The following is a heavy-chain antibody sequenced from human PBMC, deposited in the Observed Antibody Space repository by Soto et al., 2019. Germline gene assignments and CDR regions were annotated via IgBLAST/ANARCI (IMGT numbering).Heavy chain of an antibody. Sequence: GASVKVSCKASGYTFTGYYMHWVRQAPGQGLEWMGWINPNSGGTNYAQKFQGWVTMTRDTSISTAYMELSRLRSDDTAVYYCARGGRVQLERRSYLLDYWGQGTLVTVSS. J-gene: IGHJ4*02. CDR2: INPNSGGT. V-gene: IGHV1-2*04. CDR1: GYTFTGYY. D-gene: IGHD1-1*01. CDR3: ARGGRVQLERRSYLLDY.